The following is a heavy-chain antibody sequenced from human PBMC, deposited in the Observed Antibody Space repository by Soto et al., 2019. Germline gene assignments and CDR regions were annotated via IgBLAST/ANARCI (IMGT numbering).Heavy chain of an antibody. D-gene: IGHD6-19*01. CDR1: GFTFTNFW. CDR2: INSDGSST. Sequence: EVQLVESGGGLVQPGGSLRLSCAASGFTFTNFWMNWVRQAPGKGLVWVSRINSDGSSTTYADSVKGQFTISRDNAKNTLYLQMNNLRADDTAVYYCTRALAVTGYWYSDLWGRGTLVTVSA. V-gene: IGHV3-74*01. CDR3: TRALAVTGYWYSDL. J-gene: IGHJ2*01.